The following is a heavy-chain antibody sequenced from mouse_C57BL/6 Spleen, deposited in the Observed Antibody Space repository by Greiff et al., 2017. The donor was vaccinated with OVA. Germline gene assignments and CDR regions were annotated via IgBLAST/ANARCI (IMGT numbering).Heavy chain of an antibody. Sequence: DVKLQESGEGLVKPGGSLKLSCGASGFTFSSYAMSWVRQTPEKRLEWVAYISSGGDYIYYADTVKGRFTISRDNARNTLYLQMSSLKSEDTAMYYCTTTGFAYWGQGTLVTVSA. D-gene: IGHD4-1*02. CDR1: GFTFSSYA. CDR2: ISSGGDYI. CDR3: TTTGFAY. V-gene: IGHV5-9-1*02. J-gene: IGHJ3*01.